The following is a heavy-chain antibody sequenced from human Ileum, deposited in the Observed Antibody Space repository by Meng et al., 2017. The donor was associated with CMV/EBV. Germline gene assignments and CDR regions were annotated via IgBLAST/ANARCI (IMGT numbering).Heavy chain of an antibody. J-gene: IGHJ4*02. CDR2: IRYDGSIQ. CDR3: VARGDYGDQHY. Sequence: GGSLRLSCTPSGFTFSPYAMHWVRQPPGKGLEWVAFIRYDGSIQNYADSVKGRFTISRDNSKNTLYLQMNSLRAEETALYYCVARGDYGDQHYWGQGTLVTVSS. D-gene: IGHD4-17*01. CDR1: GFTFSPYA. V-gene: IGHV3-30*02.